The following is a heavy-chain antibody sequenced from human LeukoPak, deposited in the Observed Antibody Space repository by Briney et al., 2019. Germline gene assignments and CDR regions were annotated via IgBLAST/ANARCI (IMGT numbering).Heavy chain of an antibody. CDR3: AVNYYGSGSYLGSMDV. CDR2: ISAYNGNT. CDR1: GYTFPSYF. Sequence: ASVKVSCKASGYTFPSYFMHWVRQAPGQGLEWMGWISAYNGNTNYAQKLQGRVTMTTDTSTSTAYMELRSLRSDDTAVYYCAVNYYGSGSYLGSMDVWGQGTTVTVSS. D-gene: IGHD3-10*01. V-gene: IGHV1-18*04. J-gene: IGHJ6*02.